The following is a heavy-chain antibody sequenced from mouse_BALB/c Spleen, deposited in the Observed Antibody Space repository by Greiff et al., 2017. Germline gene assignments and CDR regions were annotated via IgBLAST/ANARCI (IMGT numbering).Heavy chain of an antibody. V-gene: IGHV3-2*02. CDR1: GYSITSDYA. J-gene: IGHJ4*01. CDR3: ARSLRRNYAMDY. CDR2: ISYSGST. Sequence: EVQLQQSGPGLVKPSQSLSLTCTVTGYSITSDYAWNWIRQFPGNKLEWMGYISYSGSTSYNPSLKSRISITRDTSKNQFFLQLNSVTTEDTATYYCARSLRRNYAMDYGGQGTSVTVSS.